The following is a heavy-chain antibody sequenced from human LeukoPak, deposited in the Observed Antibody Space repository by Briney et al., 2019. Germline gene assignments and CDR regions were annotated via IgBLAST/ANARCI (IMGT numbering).Heavy chain of an antibody. CDR3: AGSRGDPKWFDL. Sequence: SETLSLTCAVSGGSISSGGYSWSWIRQPPGKGPEWIGYIYQSGITNYNLSLRTRVTISIDRSKTQFSLKLTSVTAADTAVYFCAGSRGDPKWFDLWGQGTLVTVSS. CDR1: GGSISSGGYS. J-gene: IGHJ5*02. CDR2: IYQSGIT. V-gene: IGHV4-30-2*01. D-gene: IGHD2-21*01.